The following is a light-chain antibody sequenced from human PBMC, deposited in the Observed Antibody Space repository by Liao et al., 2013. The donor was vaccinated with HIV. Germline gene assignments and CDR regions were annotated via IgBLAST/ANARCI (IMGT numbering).Light chain of an antibody. CDR3: QVWDSSSDVV. CDR1: KLGDKY. J-gene: IGLJ2*01. CDR2: QDS. V-gene: IGLV3-1*01. Sequence: SYELPQPPSVSVSPGQTASITCSGDKLGDKYACWYQQKPGQSPVLVIYQDSKRPSGIPERFSGSNSGNTATLTISGTQAMDEADYYCQVWDSSSDVVFGGGTKLTVL.